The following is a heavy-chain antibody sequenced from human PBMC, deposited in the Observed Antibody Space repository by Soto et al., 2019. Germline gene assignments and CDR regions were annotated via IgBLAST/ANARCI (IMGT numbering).Heavy chain of an antibody. CDR2: IYYSGST. CDR1: GASISSSGNY. V-gene: IGHV4-61*08. J-gene: IGHJ3*02. Sequence: SETLSLTCTVSGASISSSGNYWSWIRQYPGKGLEWIGNIYYSGSTNYNPSLKSRVTISVDTSKNQFSLKLSSVTAADTAVYYCARDRRDGYNFDAFDIWGQGTMVTVSS. D-gene: IGHD5-12*01. CDR3: ARDRRDGYNFDAFDI.